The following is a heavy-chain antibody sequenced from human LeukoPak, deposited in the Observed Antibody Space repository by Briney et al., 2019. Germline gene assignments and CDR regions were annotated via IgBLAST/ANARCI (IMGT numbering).Heavy chain of an antibody. D-gene: IGHD3-10*01. CDR3: AAVPLAGYYGMDV. Sequence: ASVKVSCKASGYTFTGYYMHWVRQAPGQGLEWMGWINPNSGGTNYAQKFQGRVTMTRDTSTSTAYMELSSLRSEDTAVYYCAAVPLAGYYGMDVWGQGTTVTVSS. J-gene: IGHJ6*02. CDR1: GYTFTGYY. V-gene: IGHV1-2*02. CDR2: INPNSGGT.